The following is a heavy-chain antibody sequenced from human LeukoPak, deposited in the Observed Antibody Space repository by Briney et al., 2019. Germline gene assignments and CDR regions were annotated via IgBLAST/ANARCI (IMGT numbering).Heavy chain of an antibody. CDR2: IKQDGSEK. D-gene: IGHD6-13*01. V-gene: IGHV3-7*01. Sequence: GGSLRLSCAASGFTFSTYWMSWVRQAPGKGLGWVANIKQDGSEKYYVDSVKGRFTISRDNAQNSLYLQMNSLRAEDTAMYYCARDSAGNDYWGQGTLVTVSS. CDR3: ARDSAGNDY. J-gene: IGHJ4*02. CDR1: GFTFSTYW.